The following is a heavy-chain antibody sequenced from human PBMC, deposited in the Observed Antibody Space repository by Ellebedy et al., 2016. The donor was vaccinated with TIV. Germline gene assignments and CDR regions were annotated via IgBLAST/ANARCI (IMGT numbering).Heavy chain of an antibody. D-gene: IGHD1-26*01. CDR1: GYTFTGYY. V-gene: IGHV1-18*04. Sequence: ASVKVSXKASGYTFTGYYMHWVRQAPGQGLEWMGWISAYNGNTNYAQKLQGRVTMTTDTSTSTAYMELRSLRSDDTAVYYCARNSGSYYGVDYWGQGTLVTVSS. J-gene: IGHJ4*02. CDR2: ISAYNGNT. CDR3: ARNSGSYYGVDY.